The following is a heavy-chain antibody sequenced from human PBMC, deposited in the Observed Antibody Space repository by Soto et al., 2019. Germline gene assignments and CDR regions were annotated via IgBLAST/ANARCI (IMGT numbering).Heavy chain of an antibody. CDR3: ATEAHYYDSSGYTRGYFDY. V-gene: IGHV5-51*01. CDR2: IYPGDSDT. CDR1: GYSFTSYW. D-gene: IGHD3-22*01. Sequence: GESLKISCNGSGYSFTSYWIGWVRQMPGKGLEWMGIIYPGDSDTRYSPSFQGQVTISADKSISTAYLQWSSLKASDTAMYYCATEAHYYDSSGYTRGYFDYWGQGTLVTVSS. J-gene: IGHJ4*02.